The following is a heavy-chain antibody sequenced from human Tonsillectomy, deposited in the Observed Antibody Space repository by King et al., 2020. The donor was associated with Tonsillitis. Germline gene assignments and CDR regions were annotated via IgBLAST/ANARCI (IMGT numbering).Heavy chain of an antibody. CDR1: EFTFSSDA. CDR3: TKDTGMGQWLAYYYYGMDV. CDR2: ISGSGGST. J-gene: IGHJ6*02. Sequence: VQLVESGGGLVQPGGSLRLSCAASEFTFSSDAMSWVRQAPGKGLEWVSAISGSGGSTYYADSVKGRFTISRDNTKNTLYLQMNSLRAEDTAVYYCTKDTGMGQWLAYYYYGMDVWGQGTTVTVSS. D-gene: IGHD6-19*01. V-gene: IGHV3-23*04.